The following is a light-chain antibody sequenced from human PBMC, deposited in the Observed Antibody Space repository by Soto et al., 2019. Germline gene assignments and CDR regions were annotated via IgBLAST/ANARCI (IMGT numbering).Light chain of an antibody. CDR1: QRLSVT. CDR2: GAS. CDR3: QQYNSFPWT. V-gene: IGKV3-15*01. J-gene: IGKJ1*01. Sequence: EIVMTQSPATLSVSPGERATLSCRASQRLSVTYIAWYQQKPGQAPRLLVQGASKLESGVPPRFNGSRSETEFTLTIRNLQPDDFATYYCQQYNSFPWTFGLGTKVDIK.